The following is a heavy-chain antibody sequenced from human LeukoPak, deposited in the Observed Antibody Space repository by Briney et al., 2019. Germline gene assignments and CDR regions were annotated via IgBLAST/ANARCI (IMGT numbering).Heavy chain of an antibody. CDR3: ATDLKKGDSGCFDY. Sequence: ASVKVSCKASGGTFSSYAIRWVRQAPGQGLEWMGWINTNTGNPTYAQGFTGRFVFSLDTSVSTAYLHISSLEAEDTAIYYCATDLKKGDSGCFDYWGQGTLVTVSS. CDR1: GGTFSSYA. CDR2: INTNTGNP. V-gene: IGHV7-4-1*02. J-gene: IGHJ4*02. D-gene: IGHD6-19*01.